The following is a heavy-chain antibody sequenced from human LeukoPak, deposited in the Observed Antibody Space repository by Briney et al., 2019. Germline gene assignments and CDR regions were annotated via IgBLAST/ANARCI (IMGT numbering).Heavy chain of an antibody. CDR1: GGSLSGYY. CDR3: ARRISSWNVYIDK. Sequence: SETLSLTCTVSGGSLSGYYWSWIGQTPGKGLEWIGYIYSSGTTNYNRSLQSRVIISLDTPKNQFSLSVTSVTAADTAMYFCARRISSWNVYIDKWGQGIQVTVSS. D-gene: IGHD1-1*01. V-gene: IGHV4-4*09. J-gene: IGHJ4*02. CDR2: IYSSGTT.